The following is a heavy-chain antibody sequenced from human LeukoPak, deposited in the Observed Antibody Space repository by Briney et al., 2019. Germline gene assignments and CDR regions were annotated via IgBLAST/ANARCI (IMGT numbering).Heavy chain of an antibody. CDR1: GYTFTGYY. CDR2: INPNSGGT. D-gene: IGHD3-10*01. V-gene: IGHV1-2*04. Sequence: ASVKVSCKASGYTFTGYYMHWVRQAPGQGLEWMGWINPNSGGTNYAQKFQGWVTMTRDTSISTAYMELSRLRSDDTAVYYCARDLAVSYGSGSYYIDYYYYYGMDVWGQGTTVTVSS. J-gene: IGHJ6*02. CDR3: ARDLAVSYGSGSYYIDYYYYYGMDV.